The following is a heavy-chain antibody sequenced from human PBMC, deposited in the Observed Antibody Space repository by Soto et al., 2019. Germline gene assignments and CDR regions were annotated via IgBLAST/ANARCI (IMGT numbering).Heavy chain of an antibody. CDR3: AHRGDSSGPELAFSFDP. D-gene: IGHD3-22*01. CDR2: IYWDDDK. V-gene: IGHV2-5*02. J-gene: IGHJ5*02. Sequence: QITLKESGPTLVKPTQTLTLTCTFSGFSLSTSGVGVGWIRQPPGKALEWLALIYWDDDKRYSPSLKSRLTITKDTSKNQVVLTMTNMDPVDTATYYCAHRGDSSGPELAFSFDPWGQGTLVTVSS. CDR1: GFSLSTSGVG.